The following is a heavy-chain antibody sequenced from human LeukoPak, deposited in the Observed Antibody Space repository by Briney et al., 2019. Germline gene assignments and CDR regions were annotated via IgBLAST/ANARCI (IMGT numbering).Heavy chain of an antibody. CDR1: GGSISSSSYY. V-gene: IGHV4-39*07. CDR3: ARERDYSNAYVMDV. D-gene: IGHD4-11*01. CDR2: IYYSGST. Sequence: SETLSLTCTVSGGSISSSSYYWGWIRQPPGKGLEWIGSIYYSGSTYYNPSLKSRVTMSVDTSKNQFSLRLSSVTAADTAVYYCARERDYSNAYVMDVWGQGTTVTVSS. J-gene: IGHJ6*02.